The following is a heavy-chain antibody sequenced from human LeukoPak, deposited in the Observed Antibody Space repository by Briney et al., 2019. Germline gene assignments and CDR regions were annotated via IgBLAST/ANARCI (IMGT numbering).Heavy chain of an antibody. D-gene: IGHD4-23*01. J-gene: IGHJ4*02. CDR2: IYYSGST. CDR3: ARRRDYSGNSGGLDY. Sequence: SETLSLTCTVSGGSISSYYWSWIRQPPGKGLEWIGYIYYSGSTNYNPSLKSRVTISGDRSKNQFSLKLSSVTAADTAVYYCARRRDYSGNSGGLDYWGQGTLVTVSS. V-gene: IGHV4-59*12. CDR1: GGSISSYY.